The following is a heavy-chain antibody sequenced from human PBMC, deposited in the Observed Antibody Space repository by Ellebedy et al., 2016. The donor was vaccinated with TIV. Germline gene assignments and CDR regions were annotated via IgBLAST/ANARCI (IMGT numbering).Heavy chain of an antibody. CDR2: IYTSVST. CDR3: ARVGLIQFYTFDF. V-gene: IGHV4-4*07. D-gene: IGHD3-16*01. Sequence: SETLSLTCTVSGGSISSYYWSWIRQPAGKGLEWIGRIYTSVSTNYNPSLKSRVTISVDSSKNQFSLKLTSVAAADTALYFCARVGLIQFYTFDFWGPGILVSVSS. CDR1: GGSISSYY. J-gene: IGHJ4*02.